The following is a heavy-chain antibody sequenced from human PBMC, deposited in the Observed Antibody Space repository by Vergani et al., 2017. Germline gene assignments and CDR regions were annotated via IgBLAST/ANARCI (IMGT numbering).Heavy chain of an antibody. CDR3: ARVEDAFDI. CDR1: GGSFSGYH. CDR2: IYHSGST. D-gene: IGHD3-3*01. J-gene: IGHJ3*02. V-gene: IGHV4-34*01. Sequence: QVQLQQWGAGLLKPSETLSLTCAVYGGSFSGYHWSWIRQPPGKGLEWIGSIYHSGSTYYNPSLKSRVTISVDTSKNQFSLKLSSVTAADTAVYYCARVEDAFDIWGQGTMVTVSS.